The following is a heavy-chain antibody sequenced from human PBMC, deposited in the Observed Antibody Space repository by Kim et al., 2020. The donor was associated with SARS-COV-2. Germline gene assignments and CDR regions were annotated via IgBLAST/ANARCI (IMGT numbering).Heavy chain of an antibody. V-gene: IGHV3-33*05. J-gene: IGHJ6*02. D-gene: IGHD3-10*01. Sequence: GGSLRLSCAASGFTFSSYGIHWVRQAPGKGLEWVAVISYDGSNKYYADSVKGRFTISRDNSKNTLFLQMNSLRAEDTAVYYCARDRPYYYGSGSLSLLGMDVWGQGTTVTVSS. CDR1: GFTFSSYG. CDR2: ISYDGSNK. CDR3: ARDRPYYYGSGSLSLLGMDV.